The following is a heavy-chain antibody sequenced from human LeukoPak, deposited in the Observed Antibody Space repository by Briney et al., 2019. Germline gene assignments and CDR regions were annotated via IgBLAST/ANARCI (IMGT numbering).Heavy chain of an antibody. V-gene: IGHV4-39*07. CDR3: ARRQQWLARYFDY. D-gene: IGHD6-19*01. CDR1: GGSVSSSAYH. J-gene: IGHJ4*02. CDR2: ISYSGGT. Sequence: SETLSLTCTVSGGSVSSSAYHWGWIRQPPGKGLEWIGTISYSGGTYYSPSLKSRVTISVDTSKNQFSLKLSSVTAADTAVYYCARRQQWLARYFDYWGQGTLVTVSS.